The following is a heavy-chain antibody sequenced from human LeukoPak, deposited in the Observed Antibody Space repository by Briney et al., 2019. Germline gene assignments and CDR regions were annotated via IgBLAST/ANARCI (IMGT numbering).Heavy chain of an antibody. V-gene: IGHV4-59*08. CDR1: GGSISSYY. D-gene: IGHD3-9*01. J-gene: IGHJ4*02. CDR3: ASTKGPLRYFDWFAPFDY. CDR2: IYYSGST. Sequence: SETLSLTCTASGGSISSYYWSWIRQPPGKGLEWIGYIYYSGSTNYNPSLKSQVTISVDTSKNQFSLKLSSVTAADTAVYYCASTKGPLRYFDWFAPFDYWGQGTLVTVSS.